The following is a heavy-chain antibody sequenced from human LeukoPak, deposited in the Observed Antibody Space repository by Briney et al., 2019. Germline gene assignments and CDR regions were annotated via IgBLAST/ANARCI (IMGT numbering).Heavy chain of an antibody. Sequence: GESLKISCKGSGYSFTSYWISWVRQMPGKGLEWMGRIDPSDSYTNYSPSFQGHVTISADKSITTAYLQWRSLKASDTAMFSFATSVGAEYFQHWGQGTLVTVSS. V-gene: IGHV5-10-1*01. CDR2: IDPSDSYT. CDR1: GYSFTSYW. CDR3: ATSVGAEYFQH. J-gene: IGHJ1*01.